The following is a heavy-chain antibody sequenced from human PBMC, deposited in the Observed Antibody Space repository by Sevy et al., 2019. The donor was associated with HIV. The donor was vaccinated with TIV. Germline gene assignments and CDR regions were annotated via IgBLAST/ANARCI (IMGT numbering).Heavy chain of an antibody. J-gene: IGHJ4*02. D-gene: IGHD1-20*01. CDR2: ISGSGGGT. V-gene: IGHV3-23*01. CDR3: AKDDRYNFDY. Sequence: GGSLRLSCAASGFTFTYYAMSWVRQAPGKGLEWVSTISGSGGGTYYADSVKGRFAISRDNSKNTLYLQMNSLRAEDTAIYYCAKDDRYNFDYWGQGTLVTVSS. CDR1: GFTFTYYA.